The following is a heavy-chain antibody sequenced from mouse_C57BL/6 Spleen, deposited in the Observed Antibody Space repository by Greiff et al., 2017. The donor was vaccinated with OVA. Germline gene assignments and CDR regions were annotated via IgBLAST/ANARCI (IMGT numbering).Heavy chain of an antibody. CDR2: IDPEDGET. J-gene: IGHJ2*01. CDR3: ARSGTQYYFDY. D-gene: IGHD4-1*01. CDR1: GFNIKDYY. V-gene: IGHV14-2*01. Sequence: VQLQQSGAELVKPGASVKLSCTASGFNIKDYYMHWVKQRTEQGLEWIGRIDPEDGETKYAPKFQGKATITADTSSNTASLQLSSLTSEDTAVYYCARSGTQYYFDYWGQGTTLTVSS.